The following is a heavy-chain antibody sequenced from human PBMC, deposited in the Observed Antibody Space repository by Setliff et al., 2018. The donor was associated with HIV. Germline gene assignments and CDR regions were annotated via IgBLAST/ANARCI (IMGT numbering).Heavy chain of an antibody. J-gene: IGHJ4*02. CDR1: GFIFSSYA. V-gene: IGHV3-7*01. D-gene: IGHD6-13*01. Sequence: GSLRLSCAASGFIFSSYAMSWVRQAPGKGLEWVANINEDGSKKYYGASVKGRFTISRDNAKNSLFLQMNSLRVEDTALYYCARVNPGPAAATKFFDYWGQGTLVTVSS. CDR3: ARVNPGPAAATKFFDY. CDR2: INEDGSKK.